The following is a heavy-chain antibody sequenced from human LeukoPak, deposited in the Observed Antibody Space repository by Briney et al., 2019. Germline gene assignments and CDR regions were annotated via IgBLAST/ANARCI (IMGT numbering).Heavy chain of an antibody. V-gene: IGHV3-73*01. CDR2: IRSKTNSYAT. CDR3: VRGLRLGELTDPSIDY. Sequence: PGGSLRLSCAASGFTFSGSAMHWVRQASGKGLEWVGRIRSKTNSYATSYAASVKGRFALSRDDSKNTAYLQMNSLRAEDTAVYYCVRGLRLGELTDPSIDYWGQGTLVTVSS. D-gene: IGHD3-16*01. J-gene: IGHJ4*02. CDR1: GFTFSGSA.